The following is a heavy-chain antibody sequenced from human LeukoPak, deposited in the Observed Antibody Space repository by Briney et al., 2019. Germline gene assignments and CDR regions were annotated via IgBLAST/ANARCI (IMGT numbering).Heavy chain of an antibody. J-gene: IGHJ4*02. CDR2: INHSGST. D-gene: IGHD2-2*01. CDR1: GGSFSGYY. Sequence: PSETLSLTCAVYGGSFSGYYWSWIRQPPGKGLEWIGEINHSGSTNYTPSLKSRVTISVDTSKNQFSLKLSSVTAADTAVYYCASSPWTPAGLDYWGQGTLVTVSS. CDR3: ASSPWTPAGLDY. V-gene: IGHV4-34*01.